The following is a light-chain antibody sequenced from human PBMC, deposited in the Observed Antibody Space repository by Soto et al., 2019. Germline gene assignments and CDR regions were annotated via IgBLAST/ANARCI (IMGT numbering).Light chain of an antibody. Sequence: DIQMTQSPSSLSAAVGDRVTITCQASQDISDYLNWYQQKPGKAPNLLIYDASKLETAVPSRFSGSGSGTHFSFTISNLQPEDIATYYCQPYNGLPLTFGGRTKVEIK. V-gene: IGKV1-33*01. CDR1: QDISDY. J-gene: IGKJ4*01. CDR2: DAS. CDR3: QPYNGLPLT.